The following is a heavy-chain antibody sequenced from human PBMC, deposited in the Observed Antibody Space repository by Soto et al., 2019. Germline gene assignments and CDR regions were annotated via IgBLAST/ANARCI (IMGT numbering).Heavy chain of an antibody. Sequence: GGSLRLSCAASGFTFRTYAMSWVRQAPGKGLEWVSTISDSGTTYYANSVKGRFTISRDNSRNTLDLQMDSLRVEDTAVYYCAKGGEGSCSRTSCLYFSDSWGQGTLVTVSS. J-gene: IGHJ5*02. D-gene: IGHD2-2*01. CDR1: GFTFRTYA. V-gene: IGHV3-23*01. CDR2: ISDSGTT. CDR3: AKGGEGSCSRTSCLYFSDS.